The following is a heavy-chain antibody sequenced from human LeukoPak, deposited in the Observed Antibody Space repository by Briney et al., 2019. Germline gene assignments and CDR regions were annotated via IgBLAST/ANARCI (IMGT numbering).Heavy chain of an antibody. CDR1: GGFISSSSYY. CDR3: ARELRPNYYDSSGYYSFDY. Sequence: SETLSLTCSVSGGFISSSSYYWGWIRQPPGKGLEWIGSIYYSGSTYYNPSLKSRVTISVDTSKNQFSLKLSSVTAADTAVYYCARELRPNYYDSSGYYSFDYWGQGTLVTVSS. J-gene: IGHJ4*02. V-gene: IGHV4-39*07. D-gene: IGHD3-22*01. CDR2: IYYSGST.